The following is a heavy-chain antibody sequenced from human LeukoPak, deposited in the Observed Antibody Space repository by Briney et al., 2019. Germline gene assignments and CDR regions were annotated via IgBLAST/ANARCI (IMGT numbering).Heavy chain of an antibody. Sequence: SVKVSCKASGGTFSSYAISWVRQAPGQGLEWMGRIIPIFGIANYAQKFQGRVTITTDKSTSTAYMELSSLRSEDTAVYYCARVRYYDSSGDPFDYWGQGTLVTVSS. J-gene: IGHJ4*02. D-gene: IGHD3-22*01. CDR3: ARVRYYDSSGDPFDY. CDR1: GGTFSSYA. V-gene: IGHV1-69*04. CDR2: IIPIFGIA.